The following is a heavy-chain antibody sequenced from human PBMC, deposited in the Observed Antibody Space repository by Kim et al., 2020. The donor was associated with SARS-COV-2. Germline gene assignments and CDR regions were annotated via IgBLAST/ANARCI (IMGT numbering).Heavy chain of an antibody. D-gene: IGHD3-9*01. CDR3: ARGGILRYFDLAGGSGYNYDAFDI. J-gene: IGHJ3*02. V-gene: IGHV3-11*01. CDR2: ISSSGSTI. CDR1: GFTFSDYY. Sequence: GGSLRLSCAASGFTFSDYYMSWIRQAPGKGLEWVSYISSSGSTIYYADSVKGRFTISRDNAKNSLYLQMNSLRAEDTAVYYCARGGILRYFDLAGGSGYNYDAFDIRGQGTMVTVSS.